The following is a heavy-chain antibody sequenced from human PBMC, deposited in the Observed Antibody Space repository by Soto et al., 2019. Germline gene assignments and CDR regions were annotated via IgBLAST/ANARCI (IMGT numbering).Heavy chain of an antibody. CDR2: IYPSDSNT. Sequence: GESLKISCKASGYTFTNYWIGWVRQMPGKGLEWMGIIYPSDSNTRFSPSFQGQVTISADKSISTAYLQWSSLKASDTAMYFCARPYTSSGAVWGQGTTVTVSS. CDR1: GYTFTNYW. J-gene: IGHJ6*02. CDR3: ARPYTSSGAV. D-gene: IGHD6-25*01. V-gene: IGHV5-51*01.